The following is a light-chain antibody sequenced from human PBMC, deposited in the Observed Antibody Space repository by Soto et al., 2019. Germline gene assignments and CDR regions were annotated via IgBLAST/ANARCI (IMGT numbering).Light chain of an antibody. CDR2: RDN. J-gene: IGLJ2*01. V-gene: IGLV3-9*01. Sequence: SYELTQPLSVSVALGQTARITCGGNNIGTKSGHWYQQKPGQAPVLVIYRDNNRPSGIPERFSGSNSGNTATLTISRAQAGDEADYSCQVWDSSTVVFGGGTKVTVL. CDR3: QVWDSSTVV. CDR1: NIGTKS.